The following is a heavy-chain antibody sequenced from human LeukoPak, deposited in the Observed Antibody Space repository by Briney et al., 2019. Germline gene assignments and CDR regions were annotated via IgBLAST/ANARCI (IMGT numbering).Heavy chain of an antibody. Sequence: SQTLSLTCTVSGGSISSGDYYWSWIRQPPGKGLEWIGYIYYSGSTNYNPSLKSRVTISVDTSKNQFSLKLSSVTAADTAVYYCARHVGVTTFDYWGQGTLVTVSS. CDR3: ARHVGVTTFDY. V-gene: IGHV4-30-4*01. J-gene: IGHJ4*02. D-gene: IGHD2-21*01. CDR1: GGSISSGDYY. CDR2: IYYSGST.